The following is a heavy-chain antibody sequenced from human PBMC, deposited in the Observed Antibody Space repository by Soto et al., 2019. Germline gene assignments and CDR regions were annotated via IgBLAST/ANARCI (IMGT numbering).Heavy chain of an antibody. D-gene: IGHD3-10*01. Sequence: GGSLRLSCAASGFTFSSYSMNWVRQAPGMGLEWVAYIIGSSSTMYYADSVQGRFAISRDNAGNSLYLQMNSLRAEDTAVYFCARKFYGSGSYWLDYWGQGTLVTVSS. J-gene: IGHJ4*02. CDR1: GFTFSSYS. CDR2: IIGSSSTM. CDR3: ARKFYGSGSYWLDY. V-gene: IGHV3-48*01.